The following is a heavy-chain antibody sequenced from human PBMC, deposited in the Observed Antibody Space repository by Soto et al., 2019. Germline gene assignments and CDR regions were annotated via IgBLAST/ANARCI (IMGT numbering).Heavy chain of an antibody. Sequence: QVQLVQSGAEVLKPGSSVKLSCKASGDTFDTFAISWVRQAPGQGLEWMGGIIPIFRTPDYEQKFQGRVTIIADVSTSTAYMELSSRRSADTAVYYCARDNDRGQPGGNYYYALDVWGQGTTVTVSS. CDR3: ARDNDRGQPGGNYYYALDV. J-gene: IGHJ6*02. V-gene: IGHV1-69*12. CDR2: IIPIFRTP. CDR1: GDTFDTFA. D-gene: IGHD1-1*01.